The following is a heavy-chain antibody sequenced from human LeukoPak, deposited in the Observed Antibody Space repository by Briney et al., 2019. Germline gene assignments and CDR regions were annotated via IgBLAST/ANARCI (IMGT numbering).Heavy chain of an antibody. D-gene: IGHD4-17*01. CDR1: GFTFSSHS. J-gene: IGHJ4*02. CDR3: ARDRDYGDYALDY. CDR2: TSSSSSYI. V-gene: IGHV3-21*01. Sequence: GGSLRLSCAASGFTFSSHSMNWVRQAPGKGLEWVSSTSSSSSYIYYADSVKGRFTISRDNAKNSLYLQMNSLRAEDTAVYYCARDRDYGDYALDYWGQGTLVTVSS.